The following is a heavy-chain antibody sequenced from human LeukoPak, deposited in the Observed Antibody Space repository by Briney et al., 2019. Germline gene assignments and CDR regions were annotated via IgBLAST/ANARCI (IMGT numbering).Heavy chain of an antibody. D-gene: IGHD6-13*01. Sequence: PGRSLRLSCAASGFTFSSYGMHWVRQAPGKGLEWVAVISYDGSNKYYADSVKGRFTISRDNSKNTLYLQMNSLRAEDTAVYYCARYSSSWYGYGMDVWGQGTTVTVSS. V-gene: IGHV3-30*03. CDR3: ARYSSSWYGYGMDV. J-gene: IGHJ6*02. CDR1: GFTFSSYG. CDR2: ISYDGSNK.